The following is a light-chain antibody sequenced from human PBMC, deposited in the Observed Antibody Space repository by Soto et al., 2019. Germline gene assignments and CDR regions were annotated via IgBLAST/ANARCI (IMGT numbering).Light chain of an antibody. Sequence: DIQMTQSPSSLSASVGDRVTITCRASQGIKNYLAWFQQKPGRPPKSLIYAASTLQSGVPSKFSGSGSGTDFTLTINTLQPEDFATYFCHQYDTYPFTFGPGTTVDIK. CDR3: HQYDTYPFT. CDR1: QGIKNY. CDR2: AAS. V-gene: IGKV1-16*02. J-gene: IGKJ3*01.